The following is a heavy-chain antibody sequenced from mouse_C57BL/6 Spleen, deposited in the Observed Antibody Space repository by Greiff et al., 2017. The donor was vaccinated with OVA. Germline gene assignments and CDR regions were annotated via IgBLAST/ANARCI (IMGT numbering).Heavy chain of an antibody. J-gene: IGHJ3*01. Sequence: EVQLQESGPELVKPGASVKIPCKASGYTFTDYNMDWVKQSHGKSLEWIGDINPNNGGTIYNQKFKGKATLTVDKSSSTAYMELRSLTSEDTAVYYCAREDYYYGSPSWFAYWGQGTLVTVSA. CDR2: INPNNGGT. CDR1: GYTFTDYN. D-gene: IGHD1-1*01. V-gene: IGHV1-18*01. CDR3: AREDYYYGSPSWFAY.